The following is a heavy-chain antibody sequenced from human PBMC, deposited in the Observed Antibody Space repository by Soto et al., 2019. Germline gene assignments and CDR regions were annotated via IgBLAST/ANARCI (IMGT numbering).Heavy chain of an antibody. D-gene: IGHD3-10*01. Sequence: GASVKVSCKASGYTFTSYYMHWVRPAPGQGLEWMGIINPSGGSTSYAQKFQGRVTMTRDTSTSTVYMELSSLRSEDTAVYYCARARFGEFTLDYWGQGTLVTVSS. CDR1: GYTFTSYY. CDR2: INPSGGST. J-gene: IGHJ4*02. CDR3: ARARFGEFTLDY. V-gene: IGHV1-46*01.